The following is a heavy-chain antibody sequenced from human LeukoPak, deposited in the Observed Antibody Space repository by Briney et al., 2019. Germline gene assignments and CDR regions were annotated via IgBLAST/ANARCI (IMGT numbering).Heavy chain of an antibody. D-gene: IGHD5-24*01. Sequence: SETLSLTCTVSGDSIRSHYCAWIRQPPGKGLEWIGHIYNSATTDYNPSFKSRVTISPDTSKKQFSLKMTSVTALDSAVYYCARGGEGYNDDAFEVWGLGTAVTVSS. J-gene: IGHJ3*01. V-gene: IGHV4-59*11. CDR3: ARGGEGYNDDAFEV. CDR2: IYNSATT. CDR1: GDSIRSHY.